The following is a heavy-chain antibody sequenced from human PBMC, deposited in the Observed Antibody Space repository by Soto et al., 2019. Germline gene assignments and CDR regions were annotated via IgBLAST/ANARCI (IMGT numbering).Heavy chain of an antibody. V-gene: IGHV3-30-3*01. CDR1: GFTFXSHA. D-gene: IGHD6-13*01. CDR2: ISYDGSNK. J-gene: IGHJ4*02. CDR3: ARDQTGITTTGGGRIDY. Sequence: QVQLVESGGGAVQPGRSLXVSCAASGFTFXSHAMHWVRQAPGKGLECVAIISYDGSNKYYGDSVRGRLTISRDNSKKTLYLQMNTLRAEDTAVYYCARDQTGITTTGGGRIDYWGQGTLVTVSS.